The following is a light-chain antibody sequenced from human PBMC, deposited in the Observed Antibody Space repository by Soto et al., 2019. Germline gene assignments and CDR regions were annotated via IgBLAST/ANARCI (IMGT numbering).Light chain of an antibody. V-gene: IGKV1-39*01. CDR1: QSITNY. CDR3: QQSYRTPLT. CDR2: GAS. Sequence: DIQMTQSPSSLSASVGDRVTITCQASQSITNYLNWYQQKSGKAPNLLIYGASSLQSEVPSRFSGSGSGTDFTLTISSLQPEDFAIFYCQQSYRTPLTFGGGTKVEIK. J-gene: IGKJ4*01.